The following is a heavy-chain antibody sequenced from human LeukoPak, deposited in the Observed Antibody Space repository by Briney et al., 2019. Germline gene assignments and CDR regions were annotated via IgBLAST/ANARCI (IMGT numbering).Heavy chain of an antibody. CDR1: GDSVSSNSAA. V-gene: IGHV6-1*01. Sequence: SQALSLTCAISGDSVSSNSAAWNWIRQSPSRGLEWLGRTYYRSKWYNDYAVSVKSRITINPDTSKNQFSLQLNSVTPEDTAVYYCARGIVATGPLLESSWDEYYYYGMDVWGQGTTVTVSS. D-gene: IGHD5-12*01. J-gene: IGHJ6*02. CDR3: ARGIVATGPLLESSWDEYYYYGMDV. CDR2: TYYRSKWYN.